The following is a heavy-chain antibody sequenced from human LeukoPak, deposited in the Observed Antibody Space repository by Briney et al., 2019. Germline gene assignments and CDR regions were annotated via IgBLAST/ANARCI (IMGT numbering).Heavy chain of an antibody. Sequence: SETLSLTCAVYGGSFSGYYWSWIRQPPGKGLEWIGEINHSGSTNYNPSLKSRVTISVDTSKNQFSLKLSSVTAADTAVYYCARSPRNWGRIYYFDYWGQGTLVTVSS. CDR3: ARSPRNWGRIYYFDY. J-gene: IGHJ4*02. CDR1: GGSFSGYY. D-gene: IGHD7-27*01. CDR2: INHSGST. V-gene: IGHV4-34*01.